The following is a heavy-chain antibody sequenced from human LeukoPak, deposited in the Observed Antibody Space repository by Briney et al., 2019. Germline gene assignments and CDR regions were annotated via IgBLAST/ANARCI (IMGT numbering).Heavy chain of an antibody. J-gene: IGHJ3*02. CDR3: ARVPLGIAVAGTRIAFDI. CDR1: GGSISSSSYY. CDR2: IYYSGST. V-gene: IGHV4-39*07. D-gene: IGHD6-19*01. Sequence: PSETLSLTCTVSGGSISSSSYYWGWIRQPPGKGLEWIGSIYYSGSTYYNPSLKSRVTISVDTSKNLFSLKLSSVTAADTAVYYCARVPLGIAVAGTRIAFDIWGQGTMVTVSS.